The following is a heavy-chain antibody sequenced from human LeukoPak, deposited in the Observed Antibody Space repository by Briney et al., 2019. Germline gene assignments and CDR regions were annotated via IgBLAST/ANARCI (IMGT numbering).Heavy chain of an antibody. Sequence: GGSLRLSCAASGFTFSSYVMHWVGQAAGKGLEWVSYISSSGSTIYYADSVKGRFTISRDNAKNSLYLQMNSLRAEDTAVYYCAELGITMIGGVWGKGTTVTISS. D-gene: IGHD3-10*02. J-gene: IGHJ6*04. CDR3: AELGITMIGGV. CDR1: GFTFSSYV. V-gene: IGHV3-48*03. CDR2: ISSSGSTI.